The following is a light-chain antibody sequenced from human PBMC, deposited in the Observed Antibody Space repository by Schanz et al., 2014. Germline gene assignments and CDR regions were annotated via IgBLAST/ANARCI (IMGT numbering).Light chain of an antibody. CDR3: QQASSFPRT. Sequence: DIQMTQSPSSLSASVGDRVTITCRARQGISNYLAWYQQKPGKVPKLLIYSASTLQSGVPSRFSGSGSGTAFTLTISSLQPEDFATYYCQQASSFPRTFGQGTKVEIK. J-gene: IGKJ1*01. CDR1: QGISNY. V-gene: IGKV1-27*01. CDR2: SAS.